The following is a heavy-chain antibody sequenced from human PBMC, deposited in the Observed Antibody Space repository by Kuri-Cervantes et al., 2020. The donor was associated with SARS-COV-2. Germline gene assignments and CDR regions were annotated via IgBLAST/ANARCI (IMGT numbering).Heavy chain of an antibody. CDR2: ISSSSSTI. Sequence: GGSLRLSCAASGFTFSSYSMNWVRQAPGKGLEWVSYISSSSSTIYYADSVKGRSTISRDNAKNSLYLQMNSLRAEDTAVYYCARDEPDLLEWLDYYYGMDVWGQGTTVTVSS. J-gene: IGHJ6*02. CDR1: GFTFSSYS. V-gene: IGHV3-48*01. CDR3: ARDEPDLLEWLDYYYGMDV. D-gene: IGHD3-3*01.